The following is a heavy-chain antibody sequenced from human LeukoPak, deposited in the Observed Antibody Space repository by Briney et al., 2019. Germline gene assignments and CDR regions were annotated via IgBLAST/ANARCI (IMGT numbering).Heavy chain of an antibody. Sequence: GSLRLSCAVSGFTFKSYAMSWVRQPPGKGLEWIANIYYSGTTYYNPSLKSRVTISIDTSKNQFSLKLSSVTAADTAVYYCASVGSGYDSGALVLDYWGQGTLVTVSS. CDR1: GFTFKSYA. CDR2: IYYSGTT. CDR3: ASVGSGYDSGALVLDY. D-gene: IGHD3-22*01. V-gene: IGHV4-39*07. J-gene: IGHJ4*02.